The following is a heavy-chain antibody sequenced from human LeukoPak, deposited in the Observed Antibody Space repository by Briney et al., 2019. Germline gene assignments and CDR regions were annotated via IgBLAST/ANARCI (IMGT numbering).Heavy chain of an antibody. J-gene: IGHJ4*02. V-gene: IGHV3-48*01. D-gene: IGHD4-23*01. CDR1: GFTFSSYN. CDR2: ISTGSSTI. CDR3: ARVSYGGNSDYFDY. Sequence: GGSLRLSCAASGFTFSSYNMNWVRQAPGKGLEWVSYISTGSSTIYYADSVKGRFTISRDNAKNSLYLQMNSLRAEDTAVYYCARVSYGGNSDYFDYWGQGTLVTVSS.